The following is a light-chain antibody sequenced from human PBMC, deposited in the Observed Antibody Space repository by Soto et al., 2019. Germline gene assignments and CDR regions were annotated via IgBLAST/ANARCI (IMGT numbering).Light chain of an antibody. Sequence: EIVLTQSPGTLSLSPGERATLSCRASQSVRSNYLAWYQQKIGQAPRLLIYGASSRVTGIPDRFSGSGSGTEFTLTISRLEPEDFELYYCQQYGASPWTFGQGTKVEIK. CDR2: GAS. V-gene: IGKV3-20*01. CDR1: QSVRSNY. J-gene: IGKJ1*01. CDR3: QQYGASPWT.